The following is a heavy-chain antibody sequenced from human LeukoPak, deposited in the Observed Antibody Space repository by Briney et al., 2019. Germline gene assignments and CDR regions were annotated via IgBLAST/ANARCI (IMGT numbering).Heavy chain of an antibody. CDR2: IYYSGST. Sequence: SETLSLTCSVSAGSLSSSYWSWVRQPPGKGLEWVGCIYYSGSTNYNPSLKSRVTISVDTSKNQLSLKLSSVAASDTAVYSCARSRAEWLNNWFDPWGQGTLVTVSS. CDR3: ARSRAEWLNNWFDP. V-gene: IGHV4-59*01. CDR1: AGSLSSSY. J-gene: IGHJ5*02. D-gene: IGHD3-3*01.